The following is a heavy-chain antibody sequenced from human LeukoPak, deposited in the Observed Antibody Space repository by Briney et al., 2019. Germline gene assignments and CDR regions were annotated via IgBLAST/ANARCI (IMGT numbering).Heavy chain of an antibody. CDR3: AKESPYCHGTDCRIYYFDS. D-gene: IGHD2-15*01. J-gene: IGHJ4*02. V-gene: IGHV3-23*01. Sequence: GGSLRLSCAASGFTFRSYAMSWVRQAPGKGLEWVSAISKDADATYYAGSVKGRFTISRDNSKDTLSLQMNSLRAEDTAVYCCAKESPYCHGTDCRIYYFDSWGQGILVTVSS. CDR1: GFTFRSYA. CDR2: ISKDADAT.